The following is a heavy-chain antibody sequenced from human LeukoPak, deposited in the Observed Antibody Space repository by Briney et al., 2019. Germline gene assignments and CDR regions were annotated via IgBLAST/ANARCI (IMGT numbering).Heavy chain of an antibody. J-gene: IGHJ4*02. CDR3: ARGGGNDY. V-gene: IGHV3-48*01. Sequence: PGGSLRLSCAASGFTVSSNYMSWVRQAPGKGLEWVSYISSSSSPIYYADSVKGRFTISRDNAKNSLYLQMNSLRAEDTAVYYCARGGGNDYWGQGTLVTVSS. CDR2: ISSSSSPI. CDR1: GFTVSSNY. D-gene: IGHD3-16*01.